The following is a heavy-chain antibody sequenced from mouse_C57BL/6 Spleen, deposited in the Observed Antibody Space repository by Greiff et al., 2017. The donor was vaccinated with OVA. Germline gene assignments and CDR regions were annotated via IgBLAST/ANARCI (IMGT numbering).Heavy chain of an antibody. CDR1: GYTFTSYW. Sequence: VQLQQPGAELVKPGASVKLSCKASGYTFTSYWMHWVKQRPGRGLEWIGRIDPNSGGTKYNEKFKSKATLTVDKPSSTAYMQRSSLTSEDSAVYYGAREETTEEYFDYWGQGTTLTVSS. V-gene: IGHV1-72*01. J-gene: IGHJ2*01. CDR2: IDPNSGGT. D-gene: IGHD1-1*01. CDR3: AREETTEEYFDY.